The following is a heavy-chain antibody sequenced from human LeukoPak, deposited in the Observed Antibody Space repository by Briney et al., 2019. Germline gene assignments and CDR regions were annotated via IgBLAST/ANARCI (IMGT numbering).Heavy chain of an antibody. CDR1: GGAISSGGYY. V-gene: IGHV4-30-2*01. D-gene: IGHD6-13*01. CDR3: ARNIAAAGTIHYGMDV. J-gene: IGHJ6*02. Sequence: SQTLSLTRAVSGGAISSGGYYLSWIRHPPRKGLEWIGYIYHSGSTYYNPSLKSRVTISVDRSKNQFSLKLSSVTAADTAVYYCARNIAAAGTIHYGMDVWGQGTTVTVSS. CDR2: IYHSGST.